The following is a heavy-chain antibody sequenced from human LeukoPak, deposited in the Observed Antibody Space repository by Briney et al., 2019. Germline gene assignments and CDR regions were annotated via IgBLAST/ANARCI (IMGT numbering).Heavy chain of an antibody. CDR1: GGTFSSYA. Sequence: GASVKVSCKASGGTFSSYAISWVRQAPGQGLEWMGGIIPIFGTANYAQKFQGRVTITTDESTSTAYMELSSLRSEDTAVYYCARAPPCGSSTSCYISGYYYYMDVWGKGTTVTVSS. V-gene: IGHV1-69*05. CDR3: ARAPPCGSSTSCYISGYYYYMDV. D-gene: IGHD2-2*02. J-gene: IGHJ6*03. CDR2: IIPIFGTA.